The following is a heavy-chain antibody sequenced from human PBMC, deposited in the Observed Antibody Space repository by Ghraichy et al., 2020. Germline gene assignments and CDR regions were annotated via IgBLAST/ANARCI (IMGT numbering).Heavy chain of an antibody. J-gene: IGHJ4*02. V-gene: IGHV3-73*01. Sequence: GGSLRLSCAASGFTFSGSAMHWVRQASGKGLEWVGRIRSKANSYATAYAASVKGRFTISRDDSKNTAYLQMNSLKTEDTAVYYCFFKGVATIKGGYWGQGTLVTVSS. CDR3: FFKGVATIKGGY. D-gene: IGHD5-24*01. CDR2: IRSKANSYAT. CDR1: GFTFSGSA.